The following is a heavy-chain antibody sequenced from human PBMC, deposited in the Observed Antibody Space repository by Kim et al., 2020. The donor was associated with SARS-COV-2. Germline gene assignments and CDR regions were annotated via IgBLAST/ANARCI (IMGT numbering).Heavy chain of an antibody. J-gene: IGHJ4*02. D-gene: IGHD2-15*01. CDR2: ISYDGSNK. Sequence: GGSLRLSCAASGFPFSSYAMHWVRQAPGKGLEWVAVISYDGSNKYYVDSVKGRFTISRDNSKNTLYLQMNSLRAEDTAVYYCARDGEESGYCSGGSCYYFDYWGQGTLVTVSS. CDR1: GFPFSSYA. V-gene: IGHV3-30*04. CDR3: ARDGEESGYCSGGSCYYFDY.